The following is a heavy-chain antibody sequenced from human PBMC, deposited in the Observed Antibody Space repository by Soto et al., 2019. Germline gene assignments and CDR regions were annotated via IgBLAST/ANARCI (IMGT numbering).Heavy chain of an antibody. Sequence: KPSETLSLTCTVSGGSISSYYWSWIRQPPGKGLEWIGYIYYSGSTNYNPSLKSRVTISVDTSKNQFSLKLSSVTAADTAVYYCARDAGIAAAGKDWSDPWSEAKLATVTS. J-gene: IGHJ5*02. CDR1: GGSISSYY. V-gene: IGHV4-59*01. D-gene: IGHD6-13*01. CDR2: IYYSGST. CDR3: ARDAGIAAAGKDWSDP.